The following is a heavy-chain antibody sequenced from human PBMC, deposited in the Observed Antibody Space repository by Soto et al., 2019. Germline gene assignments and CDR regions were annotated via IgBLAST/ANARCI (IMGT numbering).Heavy chain of an antibody. J-gene: IGHJ4*02. CDR1: GFTFSNYA. Sequence: EVQLLESGGGLVQPGGSLRLSCAASGFTFSNYAVTWVRQAPGKGLEWVSTISGSGGSTYYADSVKGRFTISRDNSKNTRYLQMNSLRVEHTAVYYCAKDQGSSWYEIDYWGQGTLVTVSS. CDR2: ISGSGGST. CDR3: AKDQGSSWYEIDY. V-gene: IGHV3-23*01. D-gene: IGHD6-13*01.